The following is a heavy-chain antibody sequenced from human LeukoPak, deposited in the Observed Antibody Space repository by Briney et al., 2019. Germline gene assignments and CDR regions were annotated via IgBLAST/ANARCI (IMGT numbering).Heavy chain of an antibody. D-gene: IGHD6-19*01. CDR1: GYTFTSYG. V-gene: IGHV1-18*01. CDR3: ARPRGRLYSSGWNDY. J-gene: IGHJ4*02. Sequence: GASVKVSCKASGYTFTSYGISWVRQAPGQGLEWMGWISAYNGNTNYAQKLQGRVTMTTDTSTSTAYMELRSLRSDDTAVYYCARPRGRLYSSGWNDYWGQGTLVTVSS. CDR2: ISAYNGNT.